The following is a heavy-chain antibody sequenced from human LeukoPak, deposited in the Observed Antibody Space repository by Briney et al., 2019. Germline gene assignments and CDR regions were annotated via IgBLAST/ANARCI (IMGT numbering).Heavy chain of an antibody. CDR2: IWFDGSNE. CDR3: ARDNSLGERGVIIGY. CDR1: GFTFSNYG. V-gene: IGHV3-33*01. Sequence: GGSLRLSCAASGFTFSNYGMHWVRQAPGKGLEWVAVIWFDGSNEYYADSVKGRFTISRDNSKNTLYLQMNSLRAEDTAVYYCARDNSLGERGVIIGYWGQGTLVTVSS. D-gene: IGHD3-10*01. J-gene: IGHJ4*02.